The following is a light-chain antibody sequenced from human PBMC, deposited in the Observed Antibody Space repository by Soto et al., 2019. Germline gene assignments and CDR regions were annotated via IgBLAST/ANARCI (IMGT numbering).Light chain of an antibody. V-gene: IGLV4-60*03. CDR3: ETWDTNTRV. J-gene: IGLJ2*01. Sequence: QAVVSQSSSASASLGSSVKLTCTLSSGHSGYIIAWHQQQPGMAPRFLMRVERSGTYNKGSGVPGRFSGSSSGADRYLTISNLQSEDEADYYCETWDTNTRVFGGGTKLTVL. CDR2: VERSGTY. CDR1: SGHSGYI.